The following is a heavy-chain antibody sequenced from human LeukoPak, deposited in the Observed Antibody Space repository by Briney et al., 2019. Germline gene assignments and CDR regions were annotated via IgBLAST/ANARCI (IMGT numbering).Heavy chain of an antibody. CDR2: IYHSGST. V-gene: IGHV4-38-2*01. CDR3: ASTYYDFWSGYLGYFDY. D-gene: IGHD3-3*01. J-gene: IGHJ4*02. CDR1: GCSISSGYY. Sequence: KASETLSLTCAGSGCSISSGYYWGWIRQPPGKGLEWIGSIYHSGSTYYNPSLKSRVTISVDTSKNQFSLKLSSVTAADTAVYYCASTYYDFWSGYLGYFDYWGQGTLVTVSS.